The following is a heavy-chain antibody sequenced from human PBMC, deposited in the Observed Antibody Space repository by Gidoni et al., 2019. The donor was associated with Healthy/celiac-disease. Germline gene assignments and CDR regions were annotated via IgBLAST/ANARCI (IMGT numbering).Heavy chain of an antibody. CDR3: AREVVADYYFDY. V-gene: IGHV3-21*01. J-gene: IGHJ4*02. CDR1: GFTFSSYS. D-gene: IGHD5-12*01. Sequence: EVQLVESGGGLDKPGGSLRLSCAASGFTFSSYSMNWVRQAPGKGLEWVSSISSSSSYIYYADSVKGRFTISRDNAKNSLYLQMNSLRAEDTAVYYCAREVVADYYFDYWGQGTLVTVSS. CDR2: ISSSSSYI.